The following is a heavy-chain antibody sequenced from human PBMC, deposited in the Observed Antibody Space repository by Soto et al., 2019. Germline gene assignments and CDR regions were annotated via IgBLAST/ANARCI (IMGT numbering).Heavy chain of an antibody. V-gene: IGHV3-21*01. D-gene: IGHD5-12*01. J-gene: IGHJ6*02. CDR1: GFTFSSYS. CDR3: ARDLPRIVATVYYYYGMDV. Sequence: EVQLVESGGGLVKPGGSLRLFCAASGFTFSSYSMNWVRQAPGKGLEWVSSISSSSSYIYYADSVKGRFTISRDNAKNSLYLQMNSLRAEDTAVYYCARDLPRIVATVYYYYGMDVWGQGTTVTVSS. CDR2: ISSSSSYI.